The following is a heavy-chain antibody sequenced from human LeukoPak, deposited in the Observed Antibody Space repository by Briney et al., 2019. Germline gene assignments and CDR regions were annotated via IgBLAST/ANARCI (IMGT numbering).Heavy chain of an antibody. CDR3: ARAGDDSSGYYGY. CDR1: GFTFSSYA. J-gene: IGHJ4*02. CDR2: FTSMSRTI. V-gene: IGHV3-21*04. Sequence: GGSLRLSCAASGFTFSSYAMTWVRQAPGKGLEWVSSFTSMSRTIYYADSVKGRFTISRDNAKNSLYLQMNSLRAEDTALYHCARAGDDSSGYYGYWGQGTLVTVSS. D-gene: IGHD3-22*01.